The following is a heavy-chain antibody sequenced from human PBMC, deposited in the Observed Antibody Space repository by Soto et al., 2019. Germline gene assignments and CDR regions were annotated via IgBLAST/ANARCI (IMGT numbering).Heavy chain of an antibody. Sequence: QVQLVESGGGVVKPGGSLRLSCAACGFTFSGYYMSWSRQAPGKGLGWVSYMSSSASSIYYADSGKGRFTISRDNAKNSLFLQMNSLRVEDTAVYYCARGHDYDEHACFAPWGRGTLVTVS. V-gene: IGHV3-11*01. CDR1: GFTFSGYY. J-gene: IGHJ5*02. CDR3: ARGHDYDEHACFAP. CDR2: MSSSASSI. D-gene: IGHD4-17*01.